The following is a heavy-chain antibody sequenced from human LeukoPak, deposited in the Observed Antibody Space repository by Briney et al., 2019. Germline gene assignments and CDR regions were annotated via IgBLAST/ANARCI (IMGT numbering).Heavy chain of an antibody. CDR1: GXXFSXXA. Sequence: SLRLSCAAXGXXFSXXAMHWVRQAPGKXLEWVAVISYDGSNKYYADSVKGRFTISRDNSKNTLYLQMNSLRAEDTAVYYCAKDTHLDYWGQGTLVTVSS. CDR2: ISYDGSNK. J-gene: IGHJ4*02. CDR3: AKDTHLDY. V-gene: IGHV3-30-3*01.